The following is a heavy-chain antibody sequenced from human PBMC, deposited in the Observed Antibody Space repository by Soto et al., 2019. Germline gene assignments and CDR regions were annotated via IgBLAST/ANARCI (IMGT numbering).Heavy chain of an antibody. Sequence: GESLKISCQTSGYTFSSNWIGWVRQMPGKGLEWMGIIYPGDSETRYSPSFQGHVTISADKSINTAYLQWSSLRASDTAIYYCARHYICRGGDCYYYGMDVWGQGTTVTVSS. V-gene: IGHV5-51*01. D-gene: IGHD3-16*01. CDR1: GYTFSSNW. CDR2: IYPGDSET. CDR3: ARHYICRGGDCYYYGMDV. J-gene: IGHJ6*02.